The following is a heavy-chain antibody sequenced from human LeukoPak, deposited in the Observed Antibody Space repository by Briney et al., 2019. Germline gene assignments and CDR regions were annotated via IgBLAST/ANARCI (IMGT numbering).Heavy chain of an antibody. CDR1: GFTFSSYN. Sequence: PGGSLRLSCAASGFTFSSYNMNWVRQAPGKGLEWVAFIRYDGSNKYYADSVKGRFTISRDNSKNTLYLQMNSLRAEDTAVYYCAKDPTHSGSPSTYYYYYMDVWGKGTTVTISS. J-gene: IGHJ6*03. D-gene: IGHD6-19*01. V-gene: IGHV3-30*02. CDR3: AKDPTHSGSPSTYYYYYMDV. CDR2: IRYDGSNK.